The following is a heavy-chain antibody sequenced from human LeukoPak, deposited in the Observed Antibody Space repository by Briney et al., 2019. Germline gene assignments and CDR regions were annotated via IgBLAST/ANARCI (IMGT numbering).Heavy chain of an antibody. CDR1: GFTFSSYW. Sequence: GGPLRLSCAASGFTFSSYWMSWVRQAPGKGLEWVANIKEDGSEKYYVDSVKGRFTISRDNAKNSLYLQMNSLRAEDTAVYYCARGPLIAAAGTTWGQGTLVTVSS. V-gene: IGHV3-7*01. CDR2: IKEDGSEK. D-gene: IGHD6-13*01. CDR3: ARGPLIAAAGTT. J-gene: IGHJ5*02.